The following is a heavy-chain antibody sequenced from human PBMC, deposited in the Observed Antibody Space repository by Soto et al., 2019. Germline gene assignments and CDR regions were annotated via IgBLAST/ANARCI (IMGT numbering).Heavy chain of an antibody. V-gene: IGHV3-23*01. CDR2: ISGSGNTT. J-gene: IGHJ5*02. D-gene: IGHD4-17*01. CDR1: GFTFSYYA. Sequence: GGSLRLSCAASGFTFSYYAMTWVRQAPGKELEWVSTISGSGNTTFYADSVKGRFTISRDNSKNTLFVQMDSLRAEDTAVYYCARGIIKHDYGSEFDPWGQGPLVTVS. CDR3: ARGIIKHDYGSEFDP.